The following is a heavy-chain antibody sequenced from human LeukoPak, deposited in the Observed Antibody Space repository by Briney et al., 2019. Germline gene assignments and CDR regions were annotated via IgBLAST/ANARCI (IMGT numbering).Heavy chain of an antibody. CDR3: ARVDYDSSGYVGYFDY. J-gene: IGHJ4*02. CDR1: GFTFSSYA. Sequence: GGSLRLSCAASGFTFSSYAMSWVRQAPGKGLEWVSAISGSGGSTYYADSVKGRFTISRDNSKNTLYLQMNSLRAEDTAVYYCARVDYDSSGYVGYFDYWGQGTLVTVSS. V-gene: IGHV3-23*01. D-gene: IGHD3-22*01. CDR2: ISGSGGST.